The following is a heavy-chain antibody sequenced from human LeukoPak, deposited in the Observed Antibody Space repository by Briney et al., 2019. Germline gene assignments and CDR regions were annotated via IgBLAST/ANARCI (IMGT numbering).Heavy chain of an antibody. V-gene: IGHV4-34*01. D-gene: IGHD5-18*01. Sequence: PSETLSLTCAVYGGSFSGYYWSWLRQPPGKGLEWIGEINHSGSTNYNPSLKSRVTISVDTSKNQFSLKLSSVTAADTAVYYCARGRSGYSYGYYFDYWGQGTLVTVSS. CDR2: INHSGST. J-gene: IGHJ4*02. CDR3: ARGRSGYSYGYYFDY. CDR1: GGSFSGYY.